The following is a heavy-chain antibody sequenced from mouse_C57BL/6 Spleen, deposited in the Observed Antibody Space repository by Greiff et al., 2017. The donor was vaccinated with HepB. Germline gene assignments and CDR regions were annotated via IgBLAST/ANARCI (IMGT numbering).Heavy chain of an antibody. CDR2: IYPSDSET. Sequence: QVQLQQPGAELVRPGSSVKLSCKASGYTFTSYWMDWVKQRPGQGLEWIGNIYPSDSETHYNQKFKDKATLTVDKSSSTAYMQLSSLTSEDSAVYYCASYSNPDYYAMDYWGQGTSVTVSS. D-gene: IGHD2-5*01. V-gene: IGHV1-61*01. CDR3: ASYSNPDYYAMDY. J-gene: IGHJ4*01. CDR1: GYTFTSYW.